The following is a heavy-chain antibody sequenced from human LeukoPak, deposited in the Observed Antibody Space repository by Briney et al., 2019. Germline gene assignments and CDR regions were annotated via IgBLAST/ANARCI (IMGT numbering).Heavy chain of an antibody. Sequence: GGSLRLSCEASGFTFSNYFMTWVRQAPGKGLEWVANINQDGSENYYVDSVKGRFTISRDNARNSLYLQMNSLRAEDTVVYYCARAYLIDYWGQGTLVTVSS. V-gene: IGHV3-7*03. J-gene: IGHJ4*02. CDR3: ARAYLIDY. D-gene: IGHD2-2*01. CDR1: GFTFSNYF. CDR2: INQDGSEN.